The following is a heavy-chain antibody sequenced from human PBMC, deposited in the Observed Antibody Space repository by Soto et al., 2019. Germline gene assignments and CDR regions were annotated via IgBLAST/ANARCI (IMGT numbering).Heavy chain of an antibody. CDR2: IIPILGIA. V-gene: IGHV1-69*04. J-gene: IGHJ4*02. CDR1: GGTFSSYT. CDR3: AREREFGESLYDAFDY. D-gene: IGHD3-10*01. Sequence: SVKVSCKASGGTFSSYTISWVRQAPGQGLEWMGRIIPILGIANYAQKFQGRVTITADKSTSTAYMELSSLRSEDTAVYYCAREREFGESLYDAFDYWGQGTLVTVS.